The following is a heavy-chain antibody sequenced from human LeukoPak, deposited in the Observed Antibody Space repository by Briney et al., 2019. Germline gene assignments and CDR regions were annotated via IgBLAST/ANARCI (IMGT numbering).Heavy chain of an antibody. D-gene: IGHD6-13*01. CDR2: INPSGGST. CDR3: ARAIGRGASAGVDH. Sequence: ASVKVSCKASGYTLTNYYMHWVRQAPGQGLEWMGIINPSGGSTSYAQNFQGRVTMTRDMSTSTVYMELNSLKSEDRAVYYCARAIGRGASAGVDHWGQGTLVTVSS. V-gene: IGHV1-46*01. J-gene: IGHJ4*02. CDR1: GYTLTNYY.